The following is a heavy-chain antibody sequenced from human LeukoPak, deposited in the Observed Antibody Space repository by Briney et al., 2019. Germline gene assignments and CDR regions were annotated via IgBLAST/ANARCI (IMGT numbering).Heavy chain of an antibody. CDR2: IIPIFGTA. CDR3: ARGRMATIWAYYFDY. J-gene: IGHJ4*02. V-gene: IGHV1-69*13. Sequence: ASVKVSCKASGGTFSSYAISWVGQAPGRGLEWMGGIIPIFGTANYAQKFQGRVTITADESPSTAYMALSSLRSEDTAVYYCARGRMATIWAYYFDYWGQGTLVTVSS. D-gene: IGHD5-24*01. CDR1: GGTFSSYA.